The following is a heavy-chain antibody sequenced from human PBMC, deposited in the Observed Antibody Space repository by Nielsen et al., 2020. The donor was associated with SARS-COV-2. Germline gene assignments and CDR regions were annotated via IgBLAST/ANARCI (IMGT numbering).Heavy chain of an antibody. J-gene: IGHJ4*02. CDR3: TRLAD. CDR2: IRGKDYGGTA. Sequence: SWVRQAPGKGLEWVGFIRGKDYGGTAEYAASVKDRFTISRDDSKSSVYLQMDSLKTEDTAVYYCTRLADWGQGTLVTVSS. V-gene: IGHV3-49*02.